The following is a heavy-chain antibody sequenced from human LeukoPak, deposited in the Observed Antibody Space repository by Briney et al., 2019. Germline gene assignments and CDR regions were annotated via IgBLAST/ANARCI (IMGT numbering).Heavy chain of an antibody. CDR1: GGSISSYY. V-gene: IGHV4-59*08. CDR3: ASASWGSWPRDY. J-gene: IGHJ4*02. CDR2: IYYSGST. Sequence: PSETLSLTCTVSGGSISSYYCSWIRQPPGKGLEWIGHIYYSGSTNYNPSLKSRVTISVDTSKNQFSLKLSSVTAADTAVYYCASASWGSWPRDYWGQGTLVTVSS. D-gene: IGHD7-27*01.